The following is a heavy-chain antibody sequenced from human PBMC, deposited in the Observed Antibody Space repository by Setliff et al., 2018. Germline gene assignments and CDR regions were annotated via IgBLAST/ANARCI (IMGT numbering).Heavy chain of an antibody. D-gene: IGHD2-21*01. CDR2: IYYSGST. J-gene: IGHJ6*03. CDR3: ARGLEGEDYFYYMDV. CDR1: GGSISSRNHY. Sequence: SETLSLTCTVSGGSISSRNHYWGWIRQPPGKGLEWIGNIYYSGSTFYNPSLKSRVTISVDTSKNQFSLKLRSVTAADTAVYYCARGLEGEDYFYYMDVWGKGNTVTVPS. V-gene: IGHV4-39*07.